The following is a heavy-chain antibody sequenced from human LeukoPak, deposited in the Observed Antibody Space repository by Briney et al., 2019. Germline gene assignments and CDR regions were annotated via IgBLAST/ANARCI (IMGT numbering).Heavy chain of an antibody. CDR1: GFSFDDYT. J-gene: IGHJ4*02. D-gene: IGHD2-15*01. V-gene: IGHV3-43*01. CDR3: AKDISGIVATATSFDY. CDR2: ISYDGSST. Sequence: GGSLTLSCDASGFSFDDYTMHWVRQAPGKGLEWVSLISYDGSSTFYGDSVKGRFTISRDNYKNSLFLQMNSLKSEDTALYYCAKDISGIVATATSFDYWGQGTLVTVSS.